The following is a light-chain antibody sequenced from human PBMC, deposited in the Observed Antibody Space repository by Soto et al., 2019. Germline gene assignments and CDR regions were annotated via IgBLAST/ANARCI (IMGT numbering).Light chain of an antibody. V-gene: IGKV3D-15*01. CDR1: QSISSD. J-gene: IGKJ1*01. CDR2: GAS. Sequence: EKVMTQSPATLSVSPGERAALSCRASQSISSDLAWYQQKPGQAPGLLIYGASTRATGIPARFSGSGSGTEFTLTISSLQSEDFAVYYCQQYNNWPPWTFGQGTKVDIK. CDR3: QQYNNWPPWT.